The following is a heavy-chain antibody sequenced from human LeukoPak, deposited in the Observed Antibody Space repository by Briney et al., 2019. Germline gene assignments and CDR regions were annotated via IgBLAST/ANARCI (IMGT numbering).Heavy chain of an antibody. J-gene: IGHJ4*02. D-gene: IGHD2-2*01. CDR1: GFTFSSYG. V-gene: IGHV3-33*01. CDR3: ARAKIIVVVPAAIPSYFDY. Sequence: GRSLRLSCAASGFTFSSYGMHWVRQAPGKGLEWVAVIWYDGSNKYYADSVKGRFTISRDNSKNTLYLQMNSLRAEDTAVYYCARAKIIVVVPAAIPSYFDYWGQGTLVTVSS. CDR2: IWYDGSNK.